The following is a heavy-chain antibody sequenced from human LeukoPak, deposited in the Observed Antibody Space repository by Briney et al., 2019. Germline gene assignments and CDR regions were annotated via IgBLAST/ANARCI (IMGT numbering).Heavy chain of an antibody. D-gene: IGHD3-22*01. CDR3: ARDRGYYDSSAPSYYFDY. CDR1: GYTFTRYY. J-gene: IGHJ4*02. CDR2: INPNGGST. V-gene: IGHV1-46*01. Sequence: ASVKVSCKASGYTFTRYYMHWVRQAPGQGLEWRGLINPNGGSTSYAQNFQGRVTLTSDTSTSIVYMEVSSLRSEDTAVYYCARDRGYYDSSAPSYYFDYWGQGTLVTVSS.